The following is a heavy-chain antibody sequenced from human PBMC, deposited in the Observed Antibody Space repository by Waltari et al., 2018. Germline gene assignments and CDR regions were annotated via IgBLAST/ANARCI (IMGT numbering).Heavy chain of an antibody. CDR3: ARSSNDPYSYYYYGMDV. CDR2: IIPIFGTA. V-gene: IGHV1-69*13. CDR1: GYTLTELS. Sequence: QVQLVQSGAEVKKPGASVKVSCKVSGYTLTELSMHWVRQAPGQGLEWMGGIIPIFGTANYAQKFQGRVTITADESTSTAYMELSSLRSEDTAVDYCARSSNDPYSYYYYGMDVWGQGTTVTVSS. D-gene: IGHD2-2*01. J-gene: IGHJ6*02.